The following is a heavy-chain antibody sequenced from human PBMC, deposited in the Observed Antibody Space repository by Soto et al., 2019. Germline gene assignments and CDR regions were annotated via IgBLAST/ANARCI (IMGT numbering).Heavy chain of an antibody. J-gene: IGHJ4*02. CDR2: IIPILSTA. CDR3: ARGDEILAGFLYY. Sequence: SVKVSCKASGGTFTNYAINWVRQAPGQGLEWMGGIIPILSTANYAQRFQGRGTITADKSTTTAYMELSSLRSEDTAVYYCARGDEILAGFLYYGGPGTLVTVSS. V-gene: IGHV1-69*06. D-gene: IGHD3-9*01. CDR1: GGTFTNYA.